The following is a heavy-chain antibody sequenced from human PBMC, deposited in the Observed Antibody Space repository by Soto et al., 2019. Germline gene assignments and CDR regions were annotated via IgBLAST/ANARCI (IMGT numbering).Heavy chain of an antibody. D-gene: IGHD6-6*01. CDR3: ARDLAAASSSSYDY. CDR1: GFTFCSYS. V-gene: IGHV3-21*01. Sequence: EVQLVESGGGLVKPGGSLRLSCAASGFTFCSYSMNWVRQAPGKGLEWVSSISSSSNHIYYADSVKGRFTISRDNAKNSLYLQMNSLRAEDTAVYFCARDLAAASSSSYDYWGQGTLVTVSS. CDR2: ISSSSNHI. J-gene: IGHJ4*02.